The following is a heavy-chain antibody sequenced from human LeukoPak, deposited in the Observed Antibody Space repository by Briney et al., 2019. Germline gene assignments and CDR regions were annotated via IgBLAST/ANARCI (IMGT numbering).Heavy chain of an antibody. J-gene: IGHJ6*03. V-gene: IGHV4-38-2*02. CDR2: MYHTGTT. CDR3: ARTTEAHSWRTRYYDYYMDV. Sequence: SETLSLTCTVSGYSVSSGYFWGWIRQPPGKRLEWIGNMYHTGTTNYNPSLKSRVTISVDTSKNQFSLKLSSVTAADTAVYYCARTTEAHSWRTRYYDYYMDVWGKGTTVTVSS. CDR1: GYSVSSGYF. D-gene: IGHD6-13*01.